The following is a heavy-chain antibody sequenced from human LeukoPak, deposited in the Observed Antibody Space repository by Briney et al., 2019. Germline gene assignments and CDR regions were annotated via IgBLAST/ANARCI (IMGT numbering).Heavy chain of an antibody. J-gene: IGHJ5*02. D-gene: IGHD2-2*01. Sequence: GASVKVSCKASGGTFSSYAISWVRQAPGQGLEWMGWISAYNGNTNYAQKLQGRVTMTTDTSTSTAYMELRSLRSDDTAVYYCARVTDIVVVPAALPGGWFDPWGQGTLVTVSS. CDR3: ARVTDIVVVPAALPGGWFDP. CDR1: GGTFSSYA. V-gene: IGHV1-18*01. CDR2: ISAYNGNT.